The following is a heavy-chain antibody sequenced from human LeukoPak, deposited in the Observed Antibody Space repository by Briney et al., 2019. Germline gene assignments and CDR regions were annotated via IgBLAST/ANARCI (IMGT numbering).Heavy chain of an antibody. CDR3: ARQDYYDSSGWTAFIDY. D-gene: IGHD3-22*01. V-gene: IGHV4-34*01. CDR1: GGSFSGYY. CDR2: INHSGST. J-gene: IGHJ4*02. Sequence: SETLSLTCAVYGGSFSGYYWSWIRQPPGKGLEWIGEINHSGSTNYNPSLKSRVTISVDTSKNQFSLKLSSVTAADTAVYYCARQDYYDSSGWTAFIDYWGQGTLVTVSS.